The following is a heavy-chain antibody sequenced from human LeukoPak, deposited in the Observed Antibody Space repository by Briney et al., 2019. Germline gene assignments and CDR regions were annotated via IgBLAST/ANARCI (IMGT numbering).Heavy chain of an antibody. V-gene: IGHV3-23*01. CDR1: GFTFSGYA. D-gene: IGHD6-6*01. CDR3: AKASYSSSWWVVDY. Sequence: GGSLRLSCAASGFTFSGYAMSWVRQAPGKGLEWVSAISGSGSSTYYADSVKGRFTISRDNSKNTLYLQMNSLRAEDTAVYYCAKASYSSSWWVVDYWGQGTLVTVSS. CDR2: ISGSGSST. J-gene: IGHJ4*02.